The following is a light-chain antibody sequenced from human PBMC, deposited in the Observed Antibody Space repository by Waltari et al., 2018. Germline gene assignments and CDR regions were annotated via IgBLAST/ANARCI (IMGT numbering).Light chain of an antibody. J-gene: IGLJ2*01. Sequence: QSALTQPASVSGSPGPSITISCTGTSRDVGNYKRVSWYQQHPGKAPKLMIYAVSKRPSGVSDRFSGSKSGDMASLTISGRQPEDEAEYFCSSYAGSSKGVFGGGTKVTVL. V-gene: IGLV2-23*02. CDR2: AVS. CDR3: SSYAGSSKGV. CDR1: SRDVGNYKR.